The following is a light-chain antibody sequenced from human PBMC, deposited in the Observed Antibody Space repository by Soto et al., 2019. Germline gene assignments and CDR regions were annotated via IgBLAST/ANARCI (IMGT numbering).Light chain of an antibody. CDR2: CAS. CDR3: PQYGSSPRT. J-gene: IGKJ1*01. CDR1: QSVSSSY. Sequence: EIVLTQSPGTLSLSPGERATLSCRASQSVSSSYLALYQQKPGQAPRLLIYCASSSATGIPDRFIGIGSGTDFTLTISRIETEDFAVYYCPQYGSSPRTFGQGTKVELK. V-gene: IGKV3-20*01.